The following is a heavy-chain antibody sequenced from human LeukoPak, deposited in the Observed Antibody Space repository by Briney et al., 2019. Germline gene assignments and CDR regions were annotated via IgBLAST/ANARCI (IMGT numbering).Heavy chain of an antibody. CDR1: GFTFSDYY. V-gene: IGHV3-11*04. CDR3: ARDREGDGYNFAAFDI. J-gene: IGHJ3*02. CDR2: ISSSGSTI. D-gene: IGHD5-24*01. Sequence: GGSLRLSCAASGFTFSDYYMSWIRQAPGKGLEWVSYISSSGSTIYYADSVKGRFTISRDNAKNSLYLQMNSLRAEDTAVYYCARDREGDGYNFAAFDIRGQGTMVTVSS.